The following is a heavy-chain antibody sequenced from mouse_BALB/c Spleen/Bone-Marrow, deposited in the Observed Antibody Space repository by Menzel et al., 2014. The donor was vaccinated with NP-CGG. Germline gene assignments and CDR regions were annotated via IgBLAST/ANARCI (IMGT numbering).Heavy chain of an antibody. CDR1: GFTFSSYT. J-gene: IGHJ2*01. CDR2: ISSGGSYT. CDR3: TREDTNWDFDY. V-gene: IGHV5-6-4*01. D-gene: IGHD4-1*01. Sequence: EVMLVESGGGLEKPGGSLKLSCAASGFTFSSYTMSWVRQTPEKRLEWVATISSGGSYTYYPDSVKGRFTISRDNAKNTLYLQMSSLKSEDTAMYYCTREDTNWDFDYWGQGTTLTVSS.